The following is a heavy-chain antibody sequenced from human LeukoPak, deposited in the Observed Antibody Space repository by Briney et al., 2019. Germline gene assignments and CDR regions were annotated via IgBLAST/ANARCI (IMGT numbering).Heavy chain of an antibody. Sequence: GGSLRLSCAASEFTFSGYAMHWVRQAPGKGLDWVAVISHDGNSKYYADSVKGRFTISRDNSRNTLYLQMNSLRAEDTAVYYCARAHSKMTTVTETDYWGQGTLVTVSS. CDR1: EFTFSGYA. J-gene: IGHJ4*02. V-gene: IGHV3-30-3*01. CDR3: ARAHSKMTTVTETDY. D-gene: IGHD4-17*01. CDR2: ISHDGNSK.